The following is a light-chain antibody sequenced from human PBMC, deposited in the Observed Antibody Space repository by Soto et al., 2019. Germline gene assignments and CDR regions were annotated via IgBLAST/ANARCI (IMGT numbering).Light chain of an antibody. CDR2: DVN. CDR3: KSYAGSNTYV. Sequence: QSALTQPRSVSGSPGQSVTISCTGTSSDVGGYNYVSWYQQHPGKAPKLMIYDVNKRPSGVPDRFSGSKSGNTASLTISGLQAEDEADYFCKSYAGSNTYVFGSGTKVTVL. V-gene: IGLV2-11*01. CDR1: SSDVGGYNY. J-gene: IGLJ1*01.